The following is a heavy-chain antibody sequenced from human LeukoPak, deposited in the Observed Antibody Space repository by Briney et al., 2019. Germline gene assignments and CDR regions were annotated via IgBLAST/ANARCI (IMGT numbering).Heavy chain of an antibody. CDR1: GFTFSSYS. D-gene: IGHD1-26*01. CDR3: ARSGGRSDAFDI. Sequence: GSLRLSCAASGFTFSSYSMNWVRQAPGKGLEWVSSISSSSSYIYYADSVKGRFTISRDNAKNSLYLQMNSLRAEDTAVYYCARSGGRSDAFDIWGQGTTVTVSS. CDR2: ISSSSSYI. V-gene: IGHV3-21*01. J-gene: IGHJ3*02.